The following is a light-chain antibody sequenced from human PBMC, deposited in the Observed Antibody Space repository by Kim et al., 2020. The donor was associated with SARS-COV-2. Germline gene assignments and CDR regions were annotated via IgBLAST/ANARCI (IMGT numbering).Light chain of an antibody. CDR2: DVT. V-gene: IGLV2-14*03. J-gene: IGLJ2*01. CDR1: SSDVGNKNY. CDR3: SSYTNNIWI. Sequence: GESLTVTCTGTSSDVGNKNYVAWYQQHPDKVPKPTIYDVTNRPSGVSNRFSGSRSGNAASLTISSLQAEDEADYYCSSYTNNIWIFGGGTQLTVL.